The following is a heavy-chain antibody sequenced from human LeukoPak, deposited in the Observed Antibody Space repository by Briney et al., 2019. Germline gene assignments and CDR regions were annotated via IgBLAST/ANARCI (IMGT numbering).Heavy chain of an antibody. D-gene: IGHD1-14*01. Sequence: SETLSLTCTVSGGSISNYWSWLRQPPGKGLEYIGYIYYSGNTNSNPSLNSRVTISVDTSKNQFSLKLSSVTAADTAVHYRARRGSGASLEYYFDLWGRGSLVTVSS. CDR1: GGSISNY. V-gene: IGHV4-59*08. J-gene: IGHJ2*01. CDR2: IYYSGNT. CDR3: ARRGSGASLEYYFDL.